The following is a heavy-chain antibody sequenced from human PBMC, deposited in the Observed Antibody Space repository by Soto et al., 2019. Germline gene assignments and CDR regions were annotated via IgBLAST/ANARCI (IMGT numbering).Heavy chain of an antibody. CDR3: VREDILGVRSFDY. D-gene: IGHD3-9*01. Sequence: EVQLVESGGGLVQPGGSLRLSCAASGFTFSGYSVNWVRQAPGKGLEWVSYISSGSKTIYYAESVKGRFTVSRDNARNSQYLQMNSLRDEDTAVYYCVREDILGVRSFDYWGQGTLVTVSS. CDR2: ISSGSKTI. CDR1: GFTFSGYS. J-gene: IGHJ4*02. V-gene: IGHV3-48*02.